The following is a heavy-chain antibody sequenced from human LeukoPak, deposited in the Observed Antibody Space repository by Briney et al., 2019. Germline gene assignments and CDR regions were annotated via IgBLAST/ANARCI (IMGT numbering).Heavy chain of an antibody. CDR1: GFTFSSYA. V-gene: IGHV3-21*01. CDR2: ISSSSRYI. Sequence: GGSLRLSCAASGFTFSSYAMSWVRQAPGKGLEWVSSISSSSRYIYYADSLKGRFTISRDNAKNSLYLQINSLRAEDTAVYYCARDRIFGVDGFDPWGQGTLVTVSS. CDR3: ARDRIFGVDGFDP. D-gene: IGHD3-3*01. J-gene: IGHJ5*02.